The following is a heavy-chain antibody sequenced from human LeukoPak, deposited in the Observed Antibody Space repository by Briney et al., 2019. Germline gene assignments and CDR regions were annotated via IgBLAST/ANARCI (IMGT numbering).Heavy chain of an antibody. D-gene: IGHD5-12*01. CDR1: GFTFSSYA. CDR3: AEDLDIVATITGN. Sequence: GGSLRLSCAASGFTFSSYAMSWVRQAPGKGLEWVSGVSGSGGSTYYADSVKGRFTISRDNSKNTLYLQMNSLRAEDTAVYYCAEDLDIVATITGNWGQGTLVTVSS. V-gene: IGHV3-23*01. CDR2: VSGSGGST. J-gene: IGHJ4*02.